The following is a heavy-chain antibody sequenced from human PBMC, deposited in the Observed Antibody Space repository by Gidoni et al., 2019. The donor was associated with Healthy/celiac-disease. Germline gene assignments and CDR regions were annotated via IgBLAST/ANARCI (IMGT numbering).Heavy chain of an antibody. V-gene: IGHV5-51*03. CDR3: ASGPATSSSCDY. Sequence: QLVQSGAEVTKPGESLKISCTGSGYSFTSYWIGWVRQMTGKALEWLGSIYPRDSDTRYSPSFQGQVTISADKSISTAYLQWSSLKASDTAMYYCASGPATSSSCDYWGQGTLVTVSS. D-gene: IGHD6-13*01. J-gene: IGHJ4*02. CDR1: GYSFTSYW. CDR2: IYPRDSDT.